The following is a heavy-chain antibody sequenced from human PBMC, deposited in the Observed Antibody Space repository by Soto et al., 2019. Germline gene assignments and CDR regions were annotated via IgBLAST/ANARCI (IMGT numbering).Heavy chain of an antibody. CDR1: GFTFSSYA. J-gene: IGHJ4*02. CDR2: ISGSGGST. D-gene: IGHD6-19*01. CDR3: AKDERIAVAGRFDY. Sequence: EVQLLESGGGLVQPGGSLRLSCAASGFTFSSYAMSWVRQAPGKGLEWVSAISGSGGSTYYADSVKGRFTISRDNSKNTLYLQMNSLRVEDTTVYCCAKDERIAVAGRFDYWGQGTLVTVFS. V-gene: IGHV3-23*01.